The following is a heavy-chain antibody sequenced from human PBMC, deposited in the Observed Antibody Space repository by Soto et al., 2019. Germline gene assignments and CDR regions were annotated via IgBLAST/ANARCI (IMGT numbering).Heavy chain of an antibody. V-gene: IGHV3-48*01. J-gene: IGHJ4*02. D-gene: IGHD3-3*01. CDR3: ARDLLSRVAKFDY. CDR2: IGSSTSSI. CDR1: GFTFSSYS. Sequence: EVQLVESGGGLVQPGGSLRLSCAASGFTFSSYSMNWVRQAPGKGLEWVSYIGSSTSSIYYADSVKGRFTISRDNAKNSLYLQMHSLRAEDTAVYYCARDLLSRVAKFDYWGRGILVTVSS.